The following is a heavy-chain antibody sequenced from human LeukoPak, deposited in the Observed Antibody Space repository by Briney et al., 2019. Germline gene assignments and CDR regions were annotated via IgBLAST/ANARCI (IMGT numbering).Heavy chain of an antibody. D-gene: IGHD5-12*01. J-gene: IGHJ3*02. CDR2: INHSGST. CDR3: ARSPMGWLRRGAFDI. CDR1: GGSFSGYY. V-gene: IGHV4-34*01. Sequence: PSETLSLTCAVYGGSFSGYYWSWIRQPPGKGLEWIGEINHSGSTNYNPSLKSRVTISVDTSKNQFSLKLSSVTAADTAVYYCARSPMGWLRRGAFDIWGQGTMVTVSS.